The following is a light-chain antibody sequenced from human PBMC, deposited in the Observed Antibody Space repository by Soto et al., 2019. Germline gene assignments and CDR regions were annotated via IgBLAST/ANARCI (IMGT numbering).Light chain of an antibody. CDR1: SSDVGGYNY. Sequence: LTQPASVSWSPGQSITISCTGTSSDVGGYNYVSWYQQHPGKAPKLMIYDVSNRPSGVSNRFSGSKSGNTASLTISGLQAEDEADYYCSSYTSSSTLVFGTGTKVTVL. CDR2: DVS. V-gene: IGLV2-14*01. CDR3: SSYTSSSTLV. J-gene: IGLJ1*01.